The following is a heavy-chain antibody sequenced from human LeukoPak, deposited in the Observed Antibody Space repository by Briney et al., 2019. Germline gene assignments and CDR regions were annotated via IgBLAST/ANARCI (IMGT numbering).Heavy chain of an antibody. D-gene: IGHD1-26*01. J-gene: IGHJ4*02. V-gene: IGHV3-23*01. CDR3: ARDQPIVGAIPFDY. CDR1: GFIFSHHG. Sequence: PGGTLRLSCATSGFIFSHHGMNWVRQAPGKGLEWVSGIRADAVTTYYADSVKGRFIISRDNSKNTVYLQMNSLRAADTAVYYCARDQPIVGAIPFDYWGQGTLVTVSS. CDR2: IRADAVTT.